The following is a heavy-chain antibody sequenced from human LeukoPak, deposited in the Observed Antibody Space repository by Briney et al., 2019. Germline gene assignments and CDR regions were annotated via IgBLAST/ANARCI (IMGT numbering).Heavy chain of an antibody. Sequence: ASVKVSCKTSGYAVSDYYMHWVRQAPGQGLEWMGWINPNSGGTNYAQKFQGRVTMTRDTSISTAYMELSRLRSDDTAVYYCARRPNIGSYANLDYWGQGTLVTVSS. CDR1: GYAVSDYY. D-gene: IGHD1-26*01. J-gene: IGHJ4*02. V-gene: IGHV1-2*02. CDR3: ARRPNIGSYANLDY. CDR2: INPNSGGT.